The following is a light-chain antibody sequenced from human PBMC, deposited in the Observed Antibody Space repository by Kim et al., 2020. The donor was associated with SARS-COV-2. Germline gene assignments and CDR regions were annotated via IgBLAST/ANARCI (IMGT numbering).Light chain of an antibody. CDR3: DQYSTWPRT. J-gene: IGKJ4*02. CDR1: EIVNSD. V-gene: IGKV3-15*01. CDR2: RTS. Sequence: PGERVTLSCRASEIVNSDVAWYRQSPGQPPKLLVYRTSIRASGVAARFSGSGSGTEFALTIGSVQPEDFAVYYCDQYSTWPRTFCRGTKVDI.